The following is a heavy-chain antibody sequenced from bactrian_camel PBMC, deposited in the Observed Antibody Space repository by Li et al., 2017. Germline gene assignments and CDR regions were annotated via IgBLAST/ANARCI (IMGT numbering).Heavy chain of an antibody. CDR1: GFTFSSYV. D-gene: IGHD3*01. CDR3: VREQMTF. Sequence: HVQLVESGGGLVEPGGSLRLSCAASGFTFSSYVMNWVRQAPGKGLEWVSSINTSNGDQWVVDSVKGRFTISRDNAKNTVYLQMNSLKPEDTAVYHCVREQMTFWGQGTQVTVS. V-gene: IGHV3S6*01. CDR2: INTSNGDQ. J-gene: IGHJ4*01.